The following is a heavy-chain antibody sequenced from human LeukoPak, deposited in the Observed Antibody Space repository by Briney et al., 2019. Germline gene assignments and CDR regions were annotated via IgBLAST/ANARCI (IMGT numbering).Heavy chain of an antibody. CDR2: ISSSSSYI. CDR3: ARGDDYGDYVGYFDL. J-gene: IGHJ2*01. Sequence: GGSLRLSCAASGFTFTDYWMHWVRQVPGKGLVWVSSISSSSSYIYYADSVKGRFTISRDNAKNSLYLQMNSLRAEDTAVYYCARGDDYGDYVGYFDLWGRGTLVTVSS. D-gene: IGHD4-17*01. CDR1: GFTFTDYW. V-gene: IGHV3-21*01.